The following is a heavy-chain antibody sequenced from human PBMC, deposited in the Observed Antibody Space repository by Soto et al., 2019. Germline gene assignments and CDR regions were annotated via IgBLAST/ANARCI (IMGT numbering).Heavy chain of an antibody. D-gene: IGHD1-1*01. V-gene: IGHV3-30-3*01. CDR2: ISYDGSNK. Sequence: QVQLVESGGGVVQPGRSLRLSCAASGFTFSSYAMHWVRQAPGKGLEWVAVISYDGSNKYYADSVKGRFTISRDNSKNTLYLQMNSLRAEDTAVYYCARGARGSPPKLAGQNWFDPWGQGTLVTVSS. J-gene: IGHJ5*02. CDR3: ARGARGSPPKLAGQNWFDP. CDR1: GFTFSSYA.